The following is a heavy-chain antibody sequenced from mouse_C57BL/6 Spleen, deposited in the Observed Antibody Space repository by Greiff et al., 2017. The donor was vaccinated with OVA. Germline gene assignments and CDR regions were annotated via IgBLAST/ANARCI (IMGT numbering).Heavy chain of an antibody. D-gene: IGHD1-1*01. CDR1: GYTFTDYY. Sequence: EVQLQQSGPELVKPGASVKISCKASGYTFTDYYMNWVKQSHGKSLEWIGDINPNNGGTSYNQQFKGKATLTVDKSSSTAYMELRSLTSADSAVYYCATFVDYYGSSYGWGQGTLVTVSA. CDR2: INPNNGGT. CDR3: ATFVDYYGSSYG. J-gene: IGHJ3*01. V-gene: IGHV1-26*01.